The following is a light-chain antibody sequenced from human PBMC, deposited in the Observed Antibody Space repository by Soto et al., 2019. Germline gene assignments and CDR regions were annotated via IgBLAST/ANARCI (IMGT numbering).Light chain of an antibody. V-gene: IGLV2-14*01. J-gene: IGLJ2*01. CDR2: DVS. Sequence: QSALAQPASVSGSPGQSITISCTGTSSDVGGYNYVSWYQQHPGKAPKLMIYDVSNRPLGVSNRFSGSKSGNTASLTVSGLQAEDEADYYCSSYAGSNNSVVFGGGTKLTVL. CDR3: SSYAGSNNSVV. CDR1: SSDVGGYNY.